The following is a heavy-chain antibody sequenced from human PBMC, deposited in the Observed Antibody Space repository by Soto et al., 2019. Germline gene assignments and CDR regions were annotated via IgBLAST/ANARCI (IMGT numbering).Heavy chain of an antibody. V-gene: IGHV4-4*02. CDR3: ARHWDDYGSGSYFRRWFDP. Sequence: SETLSLTCAVSGGSITSSNWWSWVRQPPGKGLEWIGEIYHSGSTNYNPSLKSRVTISVDKSKNQFSLKLSSVTAADTAVYYCARHWDDYGSGSYFRRWFDPWGQGTLVTVSS. CDR1: GGSITSSNW. J-gene: IGHJ5*02. D-gene: IGHD3-10*01. CDR2: IYHSGST.